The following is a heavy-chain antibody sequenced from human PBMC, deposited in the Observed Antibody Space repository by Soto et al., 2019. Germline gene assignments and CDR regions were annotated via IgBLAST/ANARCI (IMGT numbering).Heavy chain of an antibody. CDR2: ISYDGSNK. V-gene: IGHV3-30-3*01. CDR3: ARDLPADYYYGMDV. CDR1: GFTFSRYW. Sequence: GGSLRLSWTTSGFTFSRYWMHWVRQVQGKGLEWVAVISYDGSNKYYADSVKGRFTISRDNSKNTLYLQMNSLRAEDTAVYYCARDLPADYYYGMDVWGQGTTVTVSS. J-gene: IGHJ6*02.